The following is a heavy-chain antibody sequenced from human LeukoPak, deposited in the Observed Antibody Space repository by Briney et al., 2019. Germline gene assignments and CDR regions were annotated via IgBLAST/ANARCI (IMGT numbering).Heavy chain of an antibody. J-gene: IGHJ4*02. CDR3: ARGNSGCSCPYY. CDR2: IYSGGST. V-gene: IGHV3-66*01. CDR1: GITVSSNY. Sequence: GGSLRLSCAASGITVSSNYMSWVRLAPGKGLEWVSVIYSGGSTHYADSVKGRFTISRDNSKNTLYLQMNSLRAEDTAVYYCARGNSGCSCPYYWGQGTLVTVSS. D-gene: IGHD6-19*01.